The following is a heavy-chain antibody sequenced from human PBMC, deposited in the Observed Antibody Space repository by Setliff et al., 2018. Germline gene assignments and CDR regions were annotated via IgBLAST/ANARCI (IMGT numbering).Heavy chain of an antibody. CDR2: ISPDSIYI. J-gene: IGHJ3*02. CDR1: GFTFRTFS. D-gene: IGHD6-25*01. Sequence: GGSLRLSCAASGFTFRTFSMHWVRQAPGKGLEWVSSISPDSIYIYYADSVKGRLTISRDNAWDSLYLQMNSLGAEDTAVYYCARSPANGGHDAFDIWGRGTMGTV. CDR3: ARSPANGGHDAFDI. V-gene: IGHV3-21*01.